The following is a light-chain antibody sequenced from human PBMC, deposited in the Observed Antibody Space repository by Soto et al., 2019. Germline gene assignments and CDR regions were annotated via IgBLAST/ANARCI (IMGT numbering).Light chain of an antibody. CDR2: DSA. CDR3: QQYDSFPT. V-gene: IGKV1-33*01. CDR1: QDITYH. Sequence: DIEMTQSPSSLSASVGDRVTVTCQASQDITYHLNWYQQKPGKAPKLLIYDSANLETGVPSRFSGSGSGTDFTFEISSLQAEDIATSYCQQYDSFPTFGQGTKLEIK. J-gene: IGKJ2*01.